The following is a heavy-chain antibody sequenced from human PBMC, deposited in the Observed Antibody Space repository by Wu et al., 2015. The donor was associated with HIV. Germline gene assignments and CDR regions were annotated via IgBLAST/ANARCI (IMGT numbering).Heavy chain of an antibody. CDR3: ARGGHRRLYDSSGYYFEY. V-gene: IGHV1-46*01. D-gene: IGHD3-22*01. CDR1: GYTFSSYF. J-gene: IGHJ4*02. CDR2: INPSSGST. Sequence: QVQLVQSGAEVMRPGASVKVSCRASGYTFSSYFLHWVRQAPGQGLQWMGLINPSSGSTNYAQQFRGRVTMTRDSSTSTVYMELSSLRSVDTAVYYCARGGHRRLYDSSGYYFEYVGPGNTGHRLL.